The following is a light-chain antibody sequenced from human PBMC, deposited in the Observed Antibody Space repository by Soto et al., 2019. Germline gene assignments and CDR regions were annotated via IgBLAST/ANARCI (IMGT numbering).Light chain of an antibody. V-gene: IGLV2-23*01. Sequence: QSALTQPASVSGSPGQSITISCTGTSSDVGSYNLVSWYQQHPGKAPKLMIYEGSKRRSGVSNRFSGSKSGNTASLTISGLQAEDEADYYCCSYAGSSTWVFVGGTKVTVL. CDR3: CSYAGSSTWV. CDR2: EGS. CDR1: SSDVGSYNL. J-gene: IGLJ3*02.